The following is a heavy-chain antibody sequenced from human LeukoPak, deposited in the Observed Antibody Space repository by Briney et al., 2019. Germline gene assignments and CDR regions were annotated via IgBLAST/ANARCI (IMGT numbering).Heavy chain of an antibody. D-gene: IGHD6-13*01. J-gene: IGHJ4*02. Sequence: PGGSLRLSCAASGFTFSSYAMSWVRQAPGKGLEWVSAISGSGGSTYYADSVKGRFTISRDNSKNTLYLQMNSLRAEDTAVYYCARDQSRAAAGENYYFDYWGQGTLVTVSS. CDR3: ARDQSRAAAGENYYFDY. CDR2: ISGSGGST. CDR1: GFTFSSYA. V-gene: IGHV3-23*01.